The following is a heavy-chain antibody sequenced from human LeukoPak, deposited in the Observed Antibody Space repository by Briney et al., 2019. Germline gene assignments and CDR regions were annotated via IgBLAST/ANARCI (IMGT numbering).Heavy chain of an antibody. CDR2: INHSGST. J-gene: IGHJ4*02. V-gene: IGHV4-34*01. CDR3: ARTLGYCNGGSCPFDY. Sequence: SETLSLTCAVYGGSFSGYYWSWIRQPPGKGLEWIGEINHSGSTNYNPSLKSRVTISVDTSKNQFSLKLSSVTAADTAVYYCARTLGYCNGGSCPFDYWGQGTLVTVSS. D-gene: IGHD2-15*01. CDR1: GGSFSGYY.